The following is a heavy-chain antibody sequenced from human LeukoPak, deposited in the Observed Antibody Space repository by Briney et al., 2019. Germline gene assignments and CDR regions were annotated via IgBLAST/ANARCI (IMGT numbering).Heavy chain of an antibody. J-gene: IGHJ4*02. Sequence: GGSLRLSCAASGFTFSSYAMHWVRQAPGKGLEWVAVISYDGSNKYYADSVKGRFTISRDNSKNTLYLQMNSLRGEDTAVYYCAKTSGGNYWGQGTLVTVSS. CDR1: GFTFSSYA. CDR2: ISYDGSNK. CDR3: AKTSGGNY. D-gene: IGHD4-23*01. V-gene: IGHV3-30-3*02.